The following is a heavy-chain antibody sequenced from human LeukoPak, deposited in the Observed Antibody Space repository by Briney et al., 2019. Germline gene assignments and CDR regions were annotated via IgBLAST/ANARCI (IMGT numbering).Heavy chain of an antibody. Sequence: QPGGSLRLSCSASGFTFSRYAMHWVRQAPGKGLEYVSGINDNGGRTHYGDSVKGRFSISRGNSKNTLHLQMSTLRAEDTALYYCVKDVGGSYAFDYWGQGILVTVAS. V-gene: IGHV3-64D*09. J-gene: IGHJ4*02. CDR2: INDNGGRT. CDR1: GFTFSRYA. CDR3: VKDVGGSYAFDY. D-gene: IGHD1-26*01.